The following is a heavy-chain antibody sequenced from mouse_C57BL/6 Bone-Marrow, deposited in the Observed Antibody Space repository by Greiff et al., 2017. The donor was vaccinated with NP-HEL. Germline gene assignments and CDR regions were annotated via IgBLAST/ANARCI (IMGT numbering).Heavy chain of an antibody. Sequence: VKLVESGAELARPGASVKLSCKASGYTFTSYGISWVKQRTGQGLEWIGEIYPRSGNTYYNEKFKGKATLTADKSSSTAYMELRSLTSEDSAVYFCARGRVLRAFDYWGQGTTLTVSS. CDR1: GYTFTSYG. J-gene: IGHJ2*01. CDR3: ARGRVLRAFDY. D-gene: IGHD1-1*01. CDR2: IYPRSGNT. V-gene: IGHV1-81*01.